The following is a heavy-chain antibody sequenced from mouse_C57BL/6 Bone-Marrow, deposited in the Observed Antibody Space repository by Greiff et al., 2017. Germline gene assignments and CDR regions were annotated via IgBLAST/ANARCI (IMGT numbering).Heavy chain of an antibody. CDR1: GFNIKDDY. J-gene: IGHJ3*01. D-gene: IGHD1-1*01. CDR2: IDPENGDT. CDR3: TITTGVEAY. Sequence: EVQLQQSGAELVRPGASVKLSCTASGFNIKDDYMHWVKQRPEQGLEWIGWIDPENGDTEYASKFQGKATITADTSSNTAYLQLSSLTSEDTAVYYCTITTGVEAYWGQGTLVTVSA. V-gene: IGHV14-4*01.